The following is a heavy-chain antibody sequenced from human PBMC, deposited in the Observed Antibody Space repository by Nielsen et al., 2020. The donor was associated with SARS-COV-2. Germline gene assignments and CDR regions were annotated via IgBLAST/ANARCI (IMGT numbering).Heavy chain of an antibody. CDR2: IKQDGSEK. J-gene: IGHJ4*02. V-gene: IGHV3-7*01. CDR3: ARGANGYYCSGGSCYSGGFDY. Sequence: GESLKISCAASGFTFSSYWMSWVRQAPGKGLEWVANIKQDGSEKYYVDSVKGRFTISRDNAKNSLYLQMNSLRAEDTAVYYCARGANGYYCSGGSCYSGGFDYWGQGTLVTVSS. CDR1: GFTFSSYW. D-gene: IGHD2-15*01.